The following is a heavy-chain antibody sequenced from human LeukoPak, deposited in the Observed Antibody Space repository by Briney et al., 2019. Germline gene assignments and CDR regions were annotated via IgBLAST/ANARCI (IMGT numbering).Heavy chain of an antibody. Sequence: ASVKVSYKASGYTFTSFGITWVRQAPGQGLEWMGWISAYNGNTNYAQRLQGRVTMTTDTSTSTAYMELRSLRSDDTAVYYCARGAIIMIPDLPGGMRWFDPWGQGTLVTVSS. J-gene: IGHJ5*02. CDR3: ARGAIIMIPDLPGGMRWFDP. V-gene: IGHV1-18*01. CDR1: GYTFTSFG. D-gene: IGHD3-16*01. CDR2: ISAYNGNT.